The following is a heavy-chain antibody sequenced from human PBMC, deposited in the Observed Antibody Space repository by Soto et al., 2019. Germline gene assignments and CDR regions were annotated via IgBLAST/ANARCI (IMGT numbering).Heavy chain of an antibody. V-gene: IGHV4-4*02. D-gene: IGHD6-13*01. CDR1: GGSISSSNW. J-gene: IGHJ4*02. CDR2: IYHSGST. Sequence: QVQLQESGPGLVKPSGTLSLTCAVSGGSISSSNWWSWVRQPPGKGLEWIGEIYHSGSTNYNPSLKGRGTISVGKSRDQFSRQLSSVTAADTAVYYCARAAMGGSSWPFDYWGQGTLVTVSS. CDR3: ARAAMGGSSWPFDY.